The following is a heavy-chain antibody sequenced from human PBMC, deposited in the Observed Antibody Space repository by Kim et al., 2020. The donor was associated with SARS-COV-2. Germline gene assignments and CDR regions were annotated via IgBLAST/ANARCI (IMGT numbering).Heavy chain of an antibody. D-gene: IGHD2-15*01. J-gene: IGHJ4*02. CDR1: GGSISSSSYY. Sequence: SETLSLTCTVSGGSISSSSYYWGWIRQPPGKGLEWIGSIYYSGSTYYNPSLKSRVTISVDTSKNQFSLKLSSVTAADTAVYYCARHCSGGSCYPYNFFDYWGQGTLVTVSS. CDR2: IYYSGST. CDR3: ARHCSGGSCYPYNFFDY. V-gene: IGHV4-39*01.